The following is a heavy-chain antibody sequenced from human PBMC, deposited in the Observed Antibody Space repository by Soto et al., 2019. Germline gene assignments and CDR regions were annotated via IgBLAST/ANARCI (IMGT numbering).Heavy chain of an antibody. J-gene: IGHJ6*02. Sequence: VQLVESGGGVVQPGRSLRLSCAACGFTFSSYAMHWVRQAPGKGLEWVAVISYDGSNKYYADSVKGRFTISRDNSKNTLYLQMNSLRAEDTAVYYCARDSYCSSTSCYRVNSYYGMDVWGQGTTVTVSS. CDR2: ISYDGSNK. D-gene: IGHD2-2*01. V-gene: IGHV3-30-3*01. CDR1: GFTFSSYA. CDR3: ARDSYCSSTSCYRVNSYYGMDV.